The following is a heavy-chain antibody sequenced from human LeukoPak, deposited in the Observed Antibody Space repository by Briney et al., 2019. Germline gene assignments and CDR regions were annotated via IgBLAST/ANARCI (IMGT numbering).Heavy chain of an antibody. Sequence: HAGGSPRLSCAASGFTFSTYAMNWVRQAPGKGLEWVSAISPIGSRTYYADSVKGRFTISRDNSKNTLYLQMNSLRAGDTAIYYCAKASTVLKPIDSWGQGTLVTVSS. V-gene: IGHV3-23*01. CDR1: GFTFSTYA. CDR3: AKASTVLKPIDS. CDR2: ISPIGSRT. D-gene: IGHD1-14*01. J-gene: IGHJ4*02.